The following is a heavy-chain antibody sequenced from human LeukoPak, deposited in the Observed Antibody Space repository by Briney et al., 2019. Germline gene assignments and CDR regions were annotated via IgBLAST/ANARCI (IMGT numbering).Heavy chain of an antibody. CDR3: ARFSGVFGPKGYAFDI. Sequence: GGSLRLSCAASGFTFNTYGINWVRQAPGKGLEWVSSISSSSSYIYYADPVKGRFTISRDNAKNSLYLQMNSLRVEDTAVYYCARFSGVFGPKGYAFDIWGQGTVVTVSS. V-gene: IGHV3-21*01. CDR1: GFTFNTYG. D-gene: IGHD3-3*01. CDR2: ISSSSSYI. J-gene: IGHJ3*02.